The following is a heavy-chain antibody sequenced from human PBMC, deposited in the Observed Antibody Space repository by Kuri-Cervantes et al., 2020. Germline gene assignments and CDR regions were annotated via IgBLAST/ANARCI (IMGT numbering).Heavy chain of an antibody. J-gene: IGHJ4*02. V-gene: IGHV1-18*01. D-gene: IGHD3-10*01. CDR1: GYTFTSYA. Sequence: ASVKVSCKASGYTFTSYAMNWVRQAPGQGLEWMGWISAYNGNTNYAQELQGRVTMTTDTSTSTAYMELRSLRSDDTAVYYCARDEGAYGSGSYYNFDYWGQGTLVTVSS. CDR3: ARDEGAYGSGSYYNFDY. CDR2: ISAYNGNT.